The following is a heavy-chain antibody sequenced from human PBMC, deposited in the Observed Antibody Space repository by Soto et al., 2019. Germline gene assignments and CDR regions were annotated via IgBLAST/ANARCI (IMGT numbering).Heavy chain of an antibody. CDR1: GFSFSSLA. CDR2: ISGSADST. J-gene: IGHJ6*02. CDR3: AKTRGAMIYAISVYGMDV. D-gene: IGHD2-8*01. Sequence: EGQLLESGGGFIHPVGSLRLSCAASGFSFSSLAMNWVRQAPGQGLEWVSIISGSADSTFYADSVKGRFTISRDNSKSTLYLQINSLRAEDTAVYYCAKTRGAMIYAISVYGMDVWGPGTTVTVSS. V-gene: IGHV3-23*01.